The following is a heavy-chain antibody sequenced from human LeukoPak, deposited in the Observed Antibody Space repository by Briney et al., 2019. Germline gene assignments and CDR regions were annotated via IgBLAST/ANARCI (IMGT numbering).Heavy chain of an antibody. CDR3: ARVSTVTTWLPPPYFDY. V-gene: IGHV1-2*02. J-gene: IGHJ4*02. CDR1: GYTFTGYY. CDR2: INPNSGGT. Sequence: ASVKVSCKASGYTFTGYYMHWVRQAPGQGLEWMGWINPNSGGTNYAQKFQGRVTMIRDTSISTAYMELSRLRSDDTAVYYCARVSTVTTWLPPPYFDYWGQGTLVTVSS. D-gene: IGHD4-17*01.